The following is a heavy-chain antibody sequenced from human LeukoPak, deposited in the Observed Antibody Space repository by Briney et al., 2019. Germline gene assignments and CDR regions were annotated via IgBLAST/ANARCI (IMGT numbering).Heavy chain of an antibody. D-gene: IGHD3-22*01. V-gene: IGHV1-46*01. CDR2: INPSGGST. J-gene: IGHJ4*02. CDR1: GYTFTSCY. CDR3: ARSLAYDGSGYYPYYFDY. Sequence: GASVKVSCKASGYTFTSCYMHWVRQAPGQGLEWMGIINPSGGSTSYAQRFQGRVTMTRDTSTSTVYMELSSLRSEDTAVYYCARSLAYDGSGYYPYYFDYWGQGTLVTVSS.